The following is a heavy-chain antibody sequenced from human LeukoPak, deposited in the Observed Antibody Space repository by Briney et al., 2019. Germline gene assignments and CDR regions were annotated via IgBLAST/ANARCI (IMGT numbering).Heavy chain of an antibody. CDR3: ARDLGWELPHDAFDI. D-gene: IGHD1-26*01. J-gene: IGHJ3*02. V-gene: IGHV3-21*01. CDR1: GCTFSSYS. Sequence: GGSLRLSCAASGCTFSSYSMNWVRQAPGKGLEWVSSISSSSSYIYYADSVKGRFTISRDNAKNSLYLQMNSLRAEDTAVYYCARDLGWELPHDAFDIWGQGTMVTVSS. CDR2: ISSSSSYI.